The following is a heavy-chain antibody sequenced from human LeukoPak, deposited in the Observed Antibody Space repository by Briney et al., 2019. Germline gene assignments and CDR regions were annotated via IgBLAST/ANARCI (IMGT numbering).Heavy chain of an antibody. CDR2: LSWDGSTT. J-gene: IGHJ6*03. Sequence: GGSLRLSCAASGFTLDDYAMHWVRQAPGKGLEWVSLLSWDGSTTYYADSVRGRFTVSRDTNKNSLLLQMNSLRTEDTALYYCVRVALPAAIYYYMDIWGKGTMVIVSS. CDR1: GFTLDDYA. V-gene: IGHV3-43*01. D-gene: IGHD2-2*01. CDR3: VRVALPAAIYYYMDI.